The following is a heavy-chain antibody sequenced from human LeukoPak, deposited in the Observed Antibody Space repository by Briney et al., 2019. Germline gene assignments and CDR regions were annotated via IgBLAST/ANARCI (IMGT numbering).Heavy chain of an antibody. Sequence: ASVKVSCKVSGYTPTELSMHWVRQAPGKGLEWMGGFDPEDGETIYAQKFQGRVTMTEDTSTDTAYMELSSLRSEDTAVYYCATRLITMVRGNWFDPWGQGALVTVSS. V-gene: IGHV1-24*01. CDR1: GYTPTELS. J-gene: IGHJ5*02. D-gene: IGHD3-10*01. CDR2: FDPEDGET. CDR3: ATRLITMVRGNWFDP.